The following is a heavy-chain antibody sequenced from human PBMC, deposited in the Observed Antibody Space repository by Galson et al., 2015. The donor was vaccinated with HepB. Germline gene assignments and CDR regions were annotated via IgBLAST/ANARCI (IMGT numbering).Heavy chain of an antibody. Sequence: SVKVSCKASGYTFTSYAMHWVRQAPGQRLEWMGWINAGNGNTKYSQKFQGRVTITRDTSASTAYMELSSLRSEDTAVYYCARAIFGVVIIADYFDYWGQGTLVTVSS. D-gene: IGHD3-3*01. CDR1: GYTFTSYA. CDR3: ARAIFGVVIIADYFDY. V-gene: IGHV1-3*01. J-gene: IGHJ4*02. CDR2: INAGNGNT.